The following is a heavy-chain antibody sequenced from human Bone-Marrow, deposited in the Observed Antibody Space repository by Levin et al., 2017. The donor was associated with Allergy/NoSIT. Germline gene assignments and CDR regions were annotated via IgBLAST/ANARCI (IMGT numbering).Heavy chain of an antibody. D-gene: IGHD6-25*01. Sequence: GGSLRLSCKTSGYNFIDFYMHWVRQAPGQGLEWMGWINPNSGVTKYAQKFRGRVTMTTDTSTSTAYLDLSSLTSDDTALYYCARDVAAALRLLNWFDFWGQGTLVTVSS. J-gene: IGHJ5*01. CDR2: INPNSGVT. V-gene: IGHV1-2*02. CDR3: ARDVAAALRLLNWFDF. CDR1: GYNFIDFY.